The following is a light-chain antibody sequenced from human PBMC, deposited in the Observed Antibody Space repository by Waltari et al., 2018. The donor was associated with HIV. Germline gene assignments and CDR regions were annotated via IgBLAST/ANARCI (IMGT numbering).Light chain of an antibody. Sequence: YEVTQPPSVAVSPGQTASITCSGYELGDKYTCWYQQRPGQSPLLIIYQANKRPSGIPGRFSASNSGHTATLTISGTLPMDEADYYCQAWGTSTSGVFGRGTKLTVL. CDR3: QAWGTSTSGV. J-gene: IGLJ2*01. CDR2: QAN. V-gene: IGLV3-1*01. CDR1: ELGDKY.